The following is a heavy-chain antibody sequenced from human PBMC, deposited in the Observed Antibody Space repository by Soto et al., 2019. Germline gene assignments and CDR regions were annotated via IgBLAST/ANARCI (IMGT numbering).Heavy chain of an antibody. J-gene: IGHJ5*02. CDR2: INHSGST. CDR1: GGSFSGYY. Sequence: PSETLSLTCAVYGGSFSGYYWSWIRQPPGKGLEWIGEINHSGSTNYNPSLKSRVTISVDTSKNQFSLKLSSVTAADTAVYYCARGSSALLIRYSSSLWWFDPWGQGTLVTVSS. D-gene: IGHD6-13*01. CDR3: ARGSSALLIRYSSSLWWFDP. V-gene: IGHV4-34*01.